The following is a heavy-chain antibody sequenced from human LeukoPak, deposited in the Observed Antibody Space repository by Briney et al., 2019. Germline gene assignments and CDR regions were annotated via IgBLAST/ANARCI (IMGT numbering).Heavy chain of an antibody. CDR1: GFTFSSHW. J-gene: IGHJ4*02. Sequence: GGSLRLSCAASGFTFSSHWMHWVRQAPGKGLVWVSRVKGDGTFTNYADSVYGRFTISRDNAKNTLYLHMHSLRAEDTAVYFCARRGVVIRVILVGFHKEAFYFDSWGQGALVTVSS. D-gene: IGHD3-22*01. CDR2: VKGDGTFT. CDR3: ARRGVVIRVILVGFHKEAFYFDS. V-gene: IGHV3-74*01.